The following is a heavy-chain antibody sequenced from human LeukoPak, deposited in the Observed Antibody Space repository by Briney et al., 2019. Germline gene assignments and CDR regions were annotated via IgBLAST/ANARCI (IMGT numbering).Heavy chain of an antibody. CDR3: AKSFRSTSLDY. CDR1: GFTFSSFS. V-gene: IGHV3-23*01. CDR2: ISGSGSNT. J-gene: IGHJ4*02. D-gene: IGHD2-2*01. Sequence: GGSLRLSCAASGFTFSSFSMSWVRQAPGKGLEWVSAISGSGSNTYYADSVKGRFTISRDNSKNTLYLQMNSLRAEDTAVYYCAKSFRSTSLDYWGQGTLVTVSS.